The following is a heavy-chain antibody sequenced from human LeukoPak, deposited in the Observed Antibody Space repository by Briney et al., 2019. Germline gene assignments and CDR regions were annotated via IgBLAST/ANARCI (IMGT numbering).Heavy chain of an antibody. Sequence: ASVKVSCKASGYTFTSYYMHWVRQAPGQGLEWMGIINPNSGSTSYAQKFRGRVTMTRDTSTSTVYMELSSLRSEDTAVYYCARDPLGNLMMNYYDSSIHPLDYWGQGTLVTVSS. CDR2: INPNSGST. V-gene: IGHV1-46*01. D-gene: IGHD3-22*01. CDR3: ARDPLGNLMMNYYDSSIHPLDY. CDR1: GYTFTSYY. J-gene: IGHJ4*02.